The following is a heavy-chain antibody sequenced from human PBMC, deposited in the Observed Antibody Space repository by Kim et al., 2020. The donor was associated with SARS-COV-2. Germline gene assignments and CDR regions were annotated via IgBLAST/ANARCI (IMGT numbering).Heavy chain of an antibody. D-gene: IGHD3-22*01. CDR2: LSAIGNT. CDR1: GFTFTSYT. Sequence: GGSLRLSCVASGFTFTSYTMSWVRQAPGKGLEWVSTLSAIGNTNYADSMKGRFTIYGDKSKNTLFLQMSSLRAEDTDVYYCAKKPYSSGFHPFDYWGQGTLVTVSS. V-gene: IGHV3-23*01. CDR3: AKKPYSSGFHPFDY. J-gene: IGHJ4*02.